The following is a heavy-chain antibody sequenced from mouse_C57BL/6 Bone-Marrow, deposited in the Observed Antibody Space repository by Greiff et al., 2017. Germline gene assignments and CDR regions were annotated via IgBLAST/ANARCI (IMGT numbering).Heavy chain of an antibody. CDR2: INYDGSSP. V-gene: IGHV5-16*01. CDR1: GFTFSDYY. Sequence: EVMLVESEGGLVQPGSSMKLSCTASGFTFSDYYMAWVRQVPEKGLEWVANINYDGSSPYYLDSLKSRFIISRDNAKNILYLQMISLKSEDTATYYCARDRASKGGAMDYWGQGTSVTVSS. J-gene: IGHJ4*01. CDR3: ARDRASKGGAMDY. D-gene: IGHD3-3*01.